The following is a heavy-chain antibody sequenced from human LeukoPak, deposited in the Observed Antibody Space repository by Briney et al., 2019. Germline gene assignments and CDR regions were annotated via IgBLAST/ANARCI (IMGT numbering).Heavy chain of an antibody. D-gene: IGHD3-16*02. J-gene: IGHJ4*02. Sequence: SETLSLTCTVSGGSISSYYWSWIRQPAGQGLEWIGRIYTSGSTNYNPSLKSRVTMSVDTSKNQLSLKLSSVTAADTAVYYCALLYDYGWGSYLDYWGQGTLVTVSS. CDR3: ALLYDYGWGSYLDY. CDR1: GGSISSYY. V-gene: IGHV4-4*07. CDR2: IYTSGST.